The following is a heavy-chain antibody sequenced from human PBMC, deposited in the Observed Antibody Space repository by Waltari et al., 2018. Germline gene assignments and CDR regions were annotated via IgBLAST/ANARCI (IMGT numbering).Heavy chain of an antibody. CDR3: ARGISQGTRLTHYDFWSGYYAFDY. V-gene: IGHV4-30-2*01. CDR1: GGSISSGGYS. D-gene: IGHD3-3*01. J-gene: IGHJ4*02. CDR2: IYHSGST. Sequence: QLQLQESGSGLVKPSQTLSLTCAVSGGSISSGGYSWSWIRQPPGTGLEWIGYIYHSGSTYYNPSLKSRVTISVDRSKNQFSLKLSSVTAADTAVYYCARGISQGTRLTHYDFWSGYYAFDYWGQGTLVTVSS.